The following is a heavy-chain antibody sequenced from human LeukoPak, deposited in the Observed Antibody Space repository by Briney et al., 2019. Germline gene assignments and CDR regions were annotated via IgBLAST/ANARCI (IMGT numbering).Heavy chain of an antibody. CDR3: ARGLMIRGVADY. D-gene: IGHD3-10*01. CDR1: GFTFSNYA. CDR2: ILHDGSNK. Sequence: GGSLRLSCPASGFTFSNYALHWVRQAPGKGLEWVAVILHDGSNKYADSVKGRFTISRDNSKNTLFLQMNSLRVEDTAVYSCARGLMIRGVADYWGQGTLVTVSS. J-gene: IGHJ4*02. V-gene: IGHV3-30*04.